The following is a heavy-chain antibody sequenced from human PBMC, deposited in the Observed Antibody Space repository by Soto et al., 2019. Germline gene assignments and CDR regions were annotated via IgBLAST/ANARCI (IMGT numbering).Heavy chain of an antibody. D-gene: IGHD3-9*01. CDR1: GFTFSSYG. J-gene: IGHJ4*02. CDR3: AKTGFRNYDILTGPDY. CDR2: ISYDGSNK. V-gene: IGHV3-30*18. Sequence: GGSLRLSCAASGFTFSSYGMHWVRQAPGKGLEWVAVISYDGSNKYYADSVKGRFTISRDNSKNTLYLQMNSLRAEDTAVYYCAKTGFRNYDILTGPDYWGQGTLVTVSS.